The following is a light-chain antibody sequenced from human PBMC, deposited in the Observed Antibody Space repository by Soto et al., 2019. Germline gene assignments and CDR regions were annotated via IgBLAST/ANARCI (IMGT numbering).Light chain of an antibody. Sequence: DIQMTQSPSSVSASLGDRVTITCRASQDISSWLAWYQQRPGKAPKLLISAASSLQSGVPSRFSGSGSGTDFTLTISSLQPEDFTTYYCQQTNSLPVTFGQGTRLEIK. CDR2: AAS. CDR1: QDISSW. V-gene: IGKV1-12*01. CDR3: QQTNSLPVT. J-gene: IGKJ5*01.